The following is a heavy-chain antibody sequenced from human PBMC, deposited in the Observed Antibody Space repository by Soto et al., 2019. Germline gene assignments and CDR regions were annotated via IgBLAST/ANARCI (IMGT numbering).Heavy chain of an antibody. J-gene: IGHJ5*02. V-gene: IGHV1-2*02. CDR1: GYTFTGYY. Sequence: ASVKVSCKASGYTFTGYYMRWVRQAPGQGLEWMGWINPNSGGTNYAQKFQGRVTMTRDTSISTAYMELSRLRADDTAVYYCAISGGSRGYNWFDPWGQGTLVTVSS. CDR2: INPNSGGT. CDR3: AISGGSRGYNWFDP. D-gene: IGHD3-10*01.